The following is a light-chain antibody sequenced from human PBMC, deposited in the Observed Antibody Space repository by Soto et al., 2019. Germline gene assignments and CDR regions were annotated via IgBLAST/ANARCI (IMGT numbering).Light chain of an antibody. CDR2: LSSDGSH. Sequence: QLVLTQSPSASASLGASVKLTCTLSSGHSSYAIAWHQQQPEKGPRYLMKLSSDGSHSKGDGIPDRFSGSSSGAERYLTISSLQSEDEADYYCQTWDTGARVVFGGGTKVTV. V-gene: IGLV4-69*01. CDR1: SGHSSYA. CDR3: QTWDTGARVV. J-gene: IGLJ2*01.